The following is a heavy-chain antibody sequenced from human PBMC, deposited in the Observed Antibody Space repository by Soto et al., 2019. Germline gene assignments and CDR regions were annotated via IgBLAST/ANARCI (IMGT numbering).Heavy chain of an antibody. D-gene: IGHD3-16*01. Sequence: ASVNVSCKASGGTFSSYAISWVRQAPGQGLEWMGGIIPIFGIANYAQKFQGRVTITADKSTSTAYMELSSLRSEDTAVYYCARGVGELGGYYMDVWGKGTTVTVSS. CDR1: GGTFSSYA. CDR3: ARGVGELGGYYMDV. CDR2: IIPIFGIA. J-gene: IGHJ6*03. V-gene: IGHV1-69*10.